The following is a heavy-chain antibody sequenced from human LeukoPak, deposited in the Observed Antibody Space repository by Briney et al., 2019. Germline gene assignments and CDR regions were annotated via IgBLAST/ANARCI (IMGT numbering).Heavy chain of an antibody. CDR3: ATFNRYYGSGSHC. CDR1: GGSISSSNW. V-gene: IGHV4-4*02. J-gene: IGHJ4*02. D-gene: IGHD3-10*01. CDR2: IYHSGST. Sequence: PSETLSLTCAVSGGSISSSNWWSWVRQPPGKGLEWIGEIYHSGSTNYNPSLKSRVTISVDKSKNQFSLKVNSVTAADTAVYYCATFNRYYGSGSHCWGQGTPVTVSS.